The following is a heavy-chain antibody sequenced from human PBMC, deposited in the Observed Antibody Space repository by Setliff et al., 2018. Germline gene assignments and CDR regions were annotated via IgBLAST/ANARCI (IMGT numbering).Heavy chain of an antibody. V-gene: IGHV4-4*08. Sequence: SETLSLTCSVSGASISSYYWSWIRQPPGKGLEWIGYIYTSGTTKYNPSLKSRVTISIDTSKSQFSLNLSSVTAADTAVYYCARVDYGSGSYPSDWGQGSLVTVSS. D-gene: IGHD3-10*01. CDR3: ARVDYGSGSYPSD. J-gene: IGHJ4*02. CDR2: IYTSGTT. CDR1: GASISSYY.